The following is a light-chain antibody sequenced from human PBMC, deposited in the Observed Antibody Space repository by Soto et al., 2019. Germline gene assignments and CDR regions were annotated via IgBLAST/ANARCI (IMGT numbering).Light chain of an antibody. J-gene: IGKJ5*01. V-gene: IGKV3-11*01. CDR3: QQRSNWLIT. CDR2: DAS. CDR1: QSVTIGY. Sequence: VLTHSAVTLSLSPVERATLSCRASQSVTIGYLAWYQQIPGQAPSLLIYDASNRATGIPARFSGSGSGTDFTLTISSLEPEDFAVYYCQQRSNWLITFGQGTRLEIK.